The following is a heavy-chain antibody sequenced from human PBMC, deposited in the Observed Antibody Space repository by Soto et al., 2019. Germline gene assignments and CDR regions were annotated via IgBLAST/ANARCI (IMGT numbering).Heavy chain of an antibody. Sequence: ASVKVSCKASGYTFTSYDINWVRQATGQGLEWMGWMNPNSGNTGYAQKIQGRVTMTRNTSISTTYMELSSLRSEDTAVYYCARAPAPGLCSSTSCYSYWGQGTLVTVSS. V-gene: IGHV1-8*01. CDR1: GYTFTSYD. D-gene: IGHD2-2*01. J-gene: IGHJ4*02. CDR3: ARAPAPGLCSSTSCYSY. CDR2: MNPNSGNT.